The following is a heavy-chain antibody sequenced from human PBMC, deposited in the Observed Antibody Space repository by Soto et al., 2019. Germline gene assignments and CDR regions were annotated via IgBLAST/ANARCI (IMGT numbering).Heavy chain of an antibody. CDR2: IIPMVGMA. CDR3: ATNYGSGSTLFDY. J-gene: IGHJ4*02. V-gene: IGHV1-69*02. Sequence: QVQLVQSGAEVKKPGSSVRLSCTASGDTFSFYTISWVRQAPGQGPEWMGRIIPMVGMADYPQKFQGRVTISADKSTSTAYMVLSSLRSDDTAVYFCATNYGSGSTLFDYWGQGTLVTVSS. D-gene: IGHD3-10*01. CDR1: GDTFSFYT.